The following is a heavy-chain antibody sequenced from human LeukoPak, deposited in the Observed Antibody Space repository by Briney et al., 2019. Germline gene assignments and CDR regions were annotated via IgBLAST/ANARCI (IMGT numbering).Heavy chain of an antibody. D-gene: IGHD2-15*01. Sequence: GGSLRLSCAASGFTFNSYSMNWVRQAPGQGLEWLSYISRGSNNIYYADSVKGRFTISRDNAKNSLYLQMDSLRAEDTAVYYCARDVVETEDYFDCWGQGTLVTVSS. CDR1: GFTFNSYS. CDR2: ISRGSNNI. V-gene: IGHV3-48*04. J-gene: IGHJ4*02. CDR3: ARDVVETEDYFDC.